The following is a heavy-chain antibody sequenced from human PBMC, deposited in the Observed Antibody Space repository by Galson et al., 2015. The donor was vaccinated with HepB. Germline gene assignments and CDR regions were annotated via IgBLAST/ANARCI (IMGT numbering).Heavy chain of an antibody. Sequence: SVKVSCKASGYTFTSYTLHWVRQAPGQGLEWMGWINAGIDDTKYSQKFQGRVAITRDTSASTVYMELSSLRSEDTAVYYCARMDPSMVRGIDSWGQGTLVTVSS. CDR2: INAGIDDT. CDR3: ARMDPSMVRGIDS. V-gene: IGHV1-3*01. CDR1: GYTFTSYT. D-gene: IGHD3-10*01. J-gene: IGHJ4*02.